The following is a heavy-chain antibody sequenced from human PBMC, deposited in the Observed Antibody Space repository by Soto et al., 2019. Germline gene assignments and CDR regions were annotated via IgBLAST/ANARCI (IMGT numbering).Heavy chain of an antibody. V-gene: IGHV3-30-3*01. J-gene: IGHJ4*02. Sequence: QVQLVESGGGVVQPGRSLRLSCAASGFTFHSFTMHWVRQSPGKGLEWVALISYDGTNEYYADSVKGRFTISRDNFKSTLYLQMNSLRTDDTALYYCARDPRETTYYLDYWGQGTLVTVSS. CDR3: ARDPRETTYYLDY. CDR1: GFTFHSFT. CDR2: ISYDGTNE. D-gene: IGHD1-1*01.